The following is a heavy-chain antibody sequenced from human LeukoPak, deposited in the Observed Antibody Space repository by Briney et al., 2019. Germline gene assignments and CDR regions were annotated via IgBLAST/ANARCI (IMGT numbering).Heavy chain of an antibody. CDR1: GFTFSSYA. V-gene: IGHV3-23*01. Sequence: GGSLRLSCAASGFTFSSYAMSWVRQAPGKGLEWVSAITNSGSNTYYADSVKGRFTISRDNSKNTIYLQMNSLRADDTAVYYCAKDLGGYNYGPGDVFDYWGQGTLVTVSS. D-gene: IGHD5-18*01. CDR2: ITNSGSNT. CDR3: AKDLGGYNYGPGDVFDY. J-gene: IGHJ4*02.